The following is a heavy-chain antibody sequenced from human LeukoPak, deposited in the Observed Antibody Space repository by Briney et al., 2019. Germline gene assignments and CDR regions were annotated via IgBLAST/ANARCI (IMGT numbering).Heavy chain of an antibody. CDR1: GGSFSGYY. CDR3: ARGGIQLSTDY. J-gene: IGHJ4*02. V-gene: IGHV4-34*01. D-gene: IGHD5-18*01. Sequence: SETLSLTCAVYGGSFSGYYWSWIRQPPGKGLEWIGEINHSGSTNYNPSLKSRITKSVDTSKNQFSLKLSSVTAADTAVYYCARGGIQLSTDYWGQGTLVTVSS. CDR2: INHSGST.